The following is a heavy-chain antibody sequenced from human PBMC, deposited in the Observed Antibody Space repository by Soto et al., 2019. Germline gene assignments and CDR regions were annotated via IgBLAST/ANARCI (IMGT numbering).Heavy chain of an antibody. J-gene: IGHJ4*01. CDR3: ARGGAYDSSGYLN. V-gene: IGHV3-7*04. CDR2: IKQDGSEK. CDR1: GFTFSSYW. Sequence: GGSLRLSCAASGFTFSSYWMSWVRQAPGKGLEWVANIKQDGSEKYYVDSVKGRFTISRDNAKNSLYLQMNSLRAEDSAVYYCARGGAYDSSGYLNWGQGTMVTVSS. D-gene: IGHD3-22*01.